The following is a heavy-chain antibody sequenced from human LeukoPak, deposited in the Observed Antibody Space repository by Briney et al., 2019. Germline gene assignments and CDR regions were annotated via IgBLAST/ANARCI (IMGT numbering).Heavy chain of an antibody. J-gene: IGHJ4*02. D-gene: IGHD2-21*02. V-gene: IGHV4-59*01. CDR2: IYYPGNT. Sequence: SETLSPPCTVFGASIPTSYWTWSRQPPGKGLEWIGYIYYPGNTNYNPSLESRVTMSVDTSKKEFSLKISSVTAADTAVYFCASGSVVTALDQWGQGTLVTVSS. CDR3: ASGSVVTALDQ. CDR1: GASIPTSY.